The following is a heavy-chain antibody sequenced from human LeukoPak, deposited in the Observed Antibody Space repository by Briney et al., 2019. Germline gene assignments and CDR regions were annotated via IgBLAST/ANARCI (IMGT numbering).Heavy chain of an antibody. CDR2: IIPIFGTA. J-gene: IGHJ4*02. CDR1: GGTFTSYA. V-gene: IGHV1-69*05. CDR3: AREPYGSGSQPVDY. D-gene: IGHD3-10*01. Sequence: GASVKVSCKASGGTFTSYAISWVRQALGQGLEWMGRIIPIFGTANYAQKYQGSVTITTDESTSTAYMELSSLRPEDTAVYYCAREPYGSGSQPVDYWGQGTLVTVSS.